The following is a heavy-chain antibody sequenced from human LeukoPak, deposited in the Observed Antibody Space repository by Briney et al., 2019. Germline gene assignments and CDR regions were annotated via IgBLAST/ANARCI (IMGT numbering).Heavy chain of an antibody. V-gene: IGHV4-34*01. D-gene: IGHD3-9*01. CDR3: ASMYYDILGSDNYYMDV. Sequence: PSETLSLTCAVYGGSFSGYYWSWIRQPPGKGLEWIGEINHSGSTNYNPSLKSRVTISVDTSKNQFSLKLSSVTAADTAVYYCASMYYDILGSDNYYMDVWGKGTTVTVSS. CDR1: GGSFSGYY. CDR2: INHSGST. J-gene: IGHJ6*03.